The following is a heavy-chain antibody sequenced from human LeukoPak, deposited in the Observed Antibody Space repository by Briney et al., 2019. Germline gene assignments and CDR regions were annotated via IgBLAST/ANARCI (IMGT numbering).Heavy chain of an antibody. CDR3: ARWKMELQRNAFDF. V-gene: IGHV3-7*01. CDR1: GFTFTIYW. D-gene: IGHD1-26*01. Sequence: RGSLSPSCAPSGFTFTIYWTSWIRQAPEEERGWVAEINQDGSEEYYLQSVRSRFTVSRDNAQNAVFLQMTNLRGDDTAVYYCARWKMELQRNAFDFWGQGTVVTVSS. J-gene: IGHJ3*01. CDR2: INQDGSEE.